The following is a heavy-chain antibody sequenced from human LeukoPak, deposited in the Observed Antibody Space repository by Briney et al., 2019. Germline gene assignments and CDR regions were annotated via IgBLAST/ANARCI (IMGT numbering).Heavy chain of an antibody. CDR3: ARDWRLDWFDP. J-gene: IGHJ5*02. V-gene: IGHV3-7*01. CDR2: IKQDGSEK. Sequence: GGSLRLSCAASGFTFSSQWMSWVRQAPGKGLEWVANIKQDGSEKYYVDSVKGRFTISRDNAKNSLYLQMNSLRAEDTAVYYCARDWRLDWFDPWGQGTLVTVSS. D-gene: IGHD3-3*01. CDR1: GFTFSSQW.